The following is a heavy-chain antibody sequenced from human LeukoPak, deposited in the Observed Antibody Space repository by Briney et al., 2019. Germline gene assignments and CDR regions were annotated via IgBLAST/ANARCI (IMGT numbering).Heavy chain of an antibody. Sequence: QAGGSLRLSCAASGFTFDDYAMHWVRQAPGKGLEWVSGISWNSGSIGYADSVKGRFTISRDNAKNSLYLQMNSLRAEDTAVYYCAKALFAPIWGQGTMVTVSS. CDR1: GFTFDDYA. V-gene: IGHV3-9*01. CDR2: ISWNSGSI. CDR3: AKALFAPI. J-gene: IGHJ3*02.